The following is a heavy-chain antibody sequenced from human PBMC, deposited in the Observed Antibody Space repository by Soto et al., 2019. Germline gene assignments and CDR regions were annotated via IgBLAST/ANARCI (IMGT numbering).Heavy chain of an antibody. J-gene: IGHJ6*02. V-gene: IGHV6-1*01. Sequence: SQTLSLTCAISGDSVSSNTGAWNWIRQSPSRGLEWLGRTYHRSRWSFDYAVSVRSRITIDPDTSKNEFSLHLDFLTPEDTAVYYCAGVTWFRSMDVWGQGTPVTVSS. CDR1: GDSVSSNTGA. CDR2: TYHRSRWSF. D-gene: IGHD3-10*01. CDR3: AGVTWFRSMDV.